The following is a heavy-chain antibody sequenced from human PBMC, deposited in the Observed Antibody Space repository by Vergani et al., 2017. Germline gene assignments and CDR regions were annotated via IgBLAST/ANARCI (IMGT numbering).Heavy chain of an antibody. CDR3: ARVNTETNGHLYYYYYMDV. D-gene: IGHD4-11*01. CDR1: GGAFTSYL. CDR2: IDHTGRA. Sequence: QVQLQQCGGGLLKPSDTLSLTCVVNGGAFTSYLWTWIRQSPGEGLEWVGDIDHTGRADYNPSLKSRLTMSVDKSRNQFSLTLNSVTATDTAIYFCARVNTETNGHLYYYYYMDVWGQGTEVTVS. V-gene: IGHV4-34*01. J-gene: IGHJ6*03.